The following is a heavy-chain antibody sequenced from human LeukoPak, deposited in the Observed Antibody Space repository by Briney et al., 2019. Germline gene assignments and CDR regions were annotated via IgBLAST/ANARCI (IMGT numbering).Heavy chain of an antibody. Sequence: PSETLSLTCTVSGGSINNNNYYWSWIRQHPGQGLEWIGYIHYSGRTFYNPSLKSRVTISVDTSKNQFSLKLSSVTAADTAVYYCAREDGYNLSWYFDLWGRGTLVTVSS. V-gene: IGHV4-31*03. CDR1: GGSINNNNYY. CDR2: IHYSGRT. J-gene: IGHJ2*01. D-gene: IGHD5-24*01. CDR3: AREDGYNLSWYFDL.